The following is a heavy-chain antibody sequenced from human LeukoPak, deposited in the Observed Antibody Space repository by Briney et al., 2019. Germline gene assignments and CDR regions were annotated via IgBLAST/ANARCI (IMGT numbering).Heavy chain of an antibody. CDR3: ASTISSAYYHSLDY. V-gene: IGHV3-33*01. CDR1: GFTFSTYG. Sequence: PGGSLRLSCAASGFTFSTYGMHWVRQGPGKGLEWVSLIWYDGSKKYYADSVKGRFTISRDNSKNTLYLQMSSLRAEDTAIYYCASTISSAYYHSLDYWGQGTLVTVSS. J-gene: IGHJ4*02. CDR2: IWYDGSKK. D-gene: IGHD3-22*01.